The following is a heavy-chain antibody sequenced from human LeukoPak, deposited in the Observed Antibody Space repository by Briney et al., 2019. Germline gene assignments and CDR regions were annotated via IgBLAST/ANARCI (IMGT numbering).Heavy chain of an antibody. V-gene: IGHV3-23*01. J-gene: IGHJ4*02. CDR1: GFIVSSNY. CDR3: AKGLVPAAIRVVDY. Sequence: GGSLRLSCAASGFIVSSNYMSWVRQAPGKGLEWVSAISASGGSTYYADSVKGRFTISRDNSQNTLYLQVNSLRAEDTAVYYCAKGLVPAAIRVVDYWGQGTLVTVSS. D-gene: IGHD2-2*01. CDR2: ISASGGST.